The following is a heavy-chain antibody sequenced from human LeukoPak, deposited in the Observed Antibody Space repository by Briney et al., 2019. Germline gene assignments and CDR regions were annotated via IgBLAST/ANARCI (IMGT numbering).Heavy chain of an antibody. Sequence: SETLSLTCTVSGGSLSSYYWSWIRQPPGKGLEWIGYIYYSGSTNYNPSLKSRVTISVDTSKNQFSLKLSSVTAADTAVYYCARGRGIAARGWFDPWGQGTLVTVSS. CDR3: ARGRGIAARGWFDP. V-gene: IGHV4-59*01. CDR2: IYYSGST. J-gene: IGHJ5*02. D-gene: IGHD6-6*01. CDR1: GGSLSSYY.